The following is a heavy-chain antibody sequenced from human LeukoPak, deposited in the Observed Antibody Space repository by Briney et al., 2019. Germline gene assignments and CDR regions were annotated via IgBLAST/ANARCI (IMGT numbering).Heavy chain of an antibody. J-gene: IGHJ1*01. V-gene: IGHV3-9*01. CDR2: ISWNSGSI. D-gene: IGHD3-10*01. CDR3: AKGIAKIGWFGELLKGEYFQH. Sequence: GGSLRLSCAASGFTFDDYAMHWVRQAPGKGLEWVSGISWNSGSIGYADSVKGRFTISRDNAKNSLYLQMNSLRAEDTALYYCAKGIAKIGWFGELLKGEYFQHWGQGTLVTVSS. CDR1: GFTFDDYA.